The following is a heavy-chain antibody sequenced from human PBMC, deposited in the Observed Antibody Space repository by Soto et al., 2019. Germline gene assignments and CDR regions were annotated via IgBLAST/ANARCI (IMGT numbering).Heavy chain of an antibody. CDR1: GYTFNSYG. Sequence: QVQLVQSEAVVRKPGASVKVSCKASGYTFNSYGISWVRQAPGQGLQWMGWISVHDGKTKYAQKDEGRLILTADTSTTTVYLDLGSLRSDDTAVYYCVRDPGGWGGSLPFDYWGQGTLLTVSS. J-gene: IGHJ4*02. CDR2: ISVHDGKT. V-gene: IGHV1-18*01. CDR3: VRDPGGWGGSLPFDY. D-gene: IGHD3-10*01.